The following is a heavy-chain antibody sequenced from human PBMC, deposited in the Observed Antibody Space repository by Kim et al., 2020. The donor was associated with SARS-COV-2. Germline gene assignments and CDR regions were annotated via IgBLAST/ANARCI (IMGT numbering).Heavy chain of an antibody. Sequence: NYTPTLKRRVTISVDTSKNQFSLKLGSVTAADRAVYYCAGGEEGHDAFDIWGQGTMVTVSS. V-gene: IGHV4-59*09. J-gene: IGHJ3*02. CDR3: AGGEEGHDAFDI.